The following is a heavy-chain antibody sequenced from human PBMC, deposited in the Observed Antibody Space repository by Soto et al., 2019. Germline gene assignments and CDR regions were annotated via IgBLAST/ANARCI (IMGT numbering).Heavy chain of an antibody. CDR2: ITSSSSTI. D-gene: IGHD3-10*01. Sequence: EVQLVESGGGLVQPGGSLRLSCAASGFTFSSYSMNWVRQAPGKGLEWVSYITSSSSTISYADSVKGRFTISRDNAKNSLYLQMTSVRDEDTAVYYCARDQDYTFDIWGQGTMVTVSS. V-gene: IGHV3-48*02. CDR1: GFTFSSYS. CDR3: ARDQDYTFDI. J-gene: IGHJ3*02.